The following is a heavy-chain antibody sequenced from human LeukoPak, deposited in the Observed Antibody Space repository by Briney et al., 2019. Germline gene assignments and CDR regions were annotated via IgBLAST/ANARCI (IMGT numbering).Heavy chain of an antibody. CDR1: GFTFSSYS. J-gene: IGHJ4*02. D-gene: IGHD3-3*01. Sequence: GGSLRLSCAAPGFTFSSYSMNWVRQAPGKGLEWVSYISSTSSTIFYADSVKGRFTISRDNAKNSLYLQMNSLRAEDTAVYYCASTIRFLEWLSYLDYWGQGILVTVSS. V-gene: IGHV3-48*01. CDR2: ISSTSSTI. CDR3: ASTIRFLEWLSYLDY.